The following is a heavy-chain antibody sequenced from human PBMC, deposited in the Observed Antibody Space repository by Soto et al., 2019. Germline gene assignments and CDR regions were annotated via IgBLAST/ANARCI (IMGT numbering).Heavy chain of an antibody. CDR1: GFTFSSYS. Sequence: PGGSLRLSCAASGFTFSSYSMNWVRQAPGKGLEWVSSISSSSSYIYYADSVKGRFTISRDNAKNSLYLQMNSLRAEDTAVYYCARVAMVRGVIIPGAYYYYMDVWGKGTTVTVSS. J-gene: IGHJ6*03. D-gene: IGHD3-10*01. CDR2: ISSSSSYI. CDR3: ARVAMVRGVIIPGAYYYYMDV. V-gene: IGHV3-21*01.